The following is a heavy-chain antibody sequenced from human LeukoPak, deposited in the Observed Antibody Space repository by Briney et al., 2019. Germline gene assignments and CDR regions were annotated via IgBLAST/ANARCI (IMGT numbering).Heavy chain of an antibody. V-gene: IGHV3-23*01. J-gene: IGHJ4*02. CDR2: ISGSGGST. Sequence: GGSLRLSCAASGFTFSSYGMSWVRQAPGKGLEWVSAISGSGGSTYYADSVKGRFTISRDNSKNTLWLQMNSLRAEDTAVYYCAKDLSSWPREFDYWGQGTLVTVSS. D-gene: IGHD6-13*01. CDR1: GFTFSSYG. CDR3: AKDLSSWPREFDY.